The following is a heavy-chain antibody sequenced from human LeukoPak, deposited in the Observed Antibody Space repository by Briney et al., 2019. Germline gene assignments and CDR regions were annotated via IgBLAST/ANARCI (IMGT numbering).Heavy chain of an antibody. CDR2: ITSSSRFI. V-gene: IGHV3-48*02. Sequence: GGSLRLSCAASGFTFSSYTMNWVRQAPGKGLEWVSSITSSSRFIYYADSVKGRFTISRDNAKNSLYLQMNSLRDEDTAVYYCATHTYGGYWGQGILVTVSS. CDR1: GFTFSSYT. D-gene: IGHD3-10*01. J-gene: IGHJ4*02. CDR3: ATHTYGGY.